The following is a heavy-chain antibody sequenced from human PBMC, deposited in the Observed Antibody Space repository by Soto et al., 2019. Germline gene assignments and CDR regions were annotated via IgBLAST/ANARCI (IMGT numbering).Heavy chain of an antibody. J-gene: IGHJ6*02. CDR1: GYSILIGYY. CDR2: IYHSGST. V-gene: IGHV4-38-2*02. D-gene: IGHD3-22*01. Sequence: ECMSLTGAFSGYSILIGYYWCWIRQPPGKGLEWIGSIYHSGSTYYNPSLKSRVTISVDTSKNQFSLKLSSVTAADTAVYYCERDRVTMIVVVPLYYGMDVWGQGTTVTVYS. CDR3: ERDRVTMIVVVPLYYGMDV.